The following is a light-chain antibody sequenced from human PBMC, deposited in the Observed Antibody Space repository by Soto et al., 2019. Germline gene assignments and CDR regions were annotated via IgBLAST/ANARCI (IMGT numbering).Light chain of an antibody. CDR3: QPATSCTRT. CDR1: QGVTTW. Sequence: DIQMTQSPSSLSASVGDRGTISCRASQGVTTWLAWYQPTQGRAPNLXIYAASTLQSGVRSRFSRSGAGTDCTRTIRRLQREDIATDYCQPATSCTRTFRQGTQVEI. J-gene: IGKJ1*01. V-gene: IGKV1-12*01. CDR2: AAS.